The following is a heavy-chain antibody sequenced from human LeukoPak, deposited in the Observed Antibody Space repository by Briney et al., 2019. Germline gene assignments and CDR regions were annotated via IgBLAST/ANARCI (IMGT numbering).Heavy chain of an antibody. CDR2: HTRGVE. CDR3: ARGSALASYNDLEY. Sequence: TGGSLRLSCTASGFTLSNFAMSWVRRAPGKGLEGGSGHTRGVEYYANSVKGRVTISRDNSNNTLYLQMTSLVAEDTATYYCARGSALASYNDLEYWGQGTVVTVSS. V-gene: IGHV3-23*01. D-gene: IGHD3-16*01. CDR1: GFTLSNFA. J-gene: IGHJ4*02.